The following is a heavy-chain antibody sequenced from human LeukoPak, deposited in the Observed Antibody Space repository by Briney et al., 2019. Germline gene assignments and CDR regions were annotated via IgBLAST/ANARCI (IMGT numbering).Heavy chain of an antibody. CDR1: GYTFTSYD. V-gene: IGHV1-8*01. D-gene: IGHD2-2*01. CDR3: ARGDCSSTSCVNHYYYGMDV. Sequence: GASVKVSCKASGYTFTSYDINWVRQATGQGLEWMGWMNPNSGNTGYAQKFQGRVTMTRNTSISTAYMELSSLRSEDTAVYYCARGDCSSTSCVNHYYYGMDVWGQGTTVTVSS. J-gene: IGHJ6*02. CDR2: MNPNSGNT.